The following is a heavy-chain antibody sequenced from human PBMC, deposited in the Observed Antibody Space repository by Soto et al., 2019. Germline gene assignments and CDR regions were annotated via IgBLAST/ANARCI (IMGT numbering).Heavy chain of an antibody. D-gene: IGHD3-16*02. CDR1: GFTFSDYY. CDR2: ISSTSSYI. CDR3: ARWTFGGVIAYLYYFDY. V-gene: IGHV3-11*06. Sequence: GGSLRLSCAASGFTFSDYYMSWIRQAPGKGLEWVSYISSTSSYIYYADSVKGRFTISRDNAKNSLYLQMNSLRAEDTAVYYCARWTFGGVIAYLYYFDYWGQGTLVTVSS. J-gene: IGHJ4*02.